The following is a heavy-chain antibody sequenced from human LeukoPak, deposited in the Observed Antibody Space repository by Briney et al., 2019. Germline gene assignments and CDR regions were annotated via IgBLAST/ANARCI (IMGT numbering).Heavy chain of an antibody. V-gene: IGHV4-34*01. CDR2: INHSVRN. Sequence: PSETLSLTCAVYGGSLSGYYWSWIRQPPGKGLGWVGEINHSVRNNYNTSLKSRVTISVDTSKNQFSLKLSSVTAADTAVYYCARIGPRRLRVVPAAMFRGKYYGMDVWGKGTTVTVSS. CDR1: GGSLSGYY. CDR3: ARIGPRRLRVVPAAMFRGKYYGMDV. D-gene: IGHD2-2*01. J-gene: IGHJ6*04.